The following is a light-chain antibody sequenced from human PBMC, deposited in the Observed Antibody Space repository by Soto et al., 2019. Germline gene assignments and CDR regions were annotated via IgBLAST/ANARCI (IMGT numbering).Light chain of an antibody. V-gene: IGLV2-14*01. J-gene: IGLJ1*01. CDR3: RSYTTSSIV. CDR2: GGS. Sequence: QSVLTQPASVSGSPGQSITISCTGTSSDVGSYNYVSWDQQHPGKAPKLMIYGGSTRPSGVSSRFSGSKSGNTASLTIPELQAEDEADYYCRSYTTSSIVFGTGTKVTVL. CDR1: SSDVGSYNY.